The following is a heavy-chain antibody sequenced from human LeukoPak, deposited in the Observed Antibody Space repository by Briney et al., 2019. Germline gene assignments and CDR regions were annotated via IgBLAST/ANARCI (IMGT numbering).Heavy chain of an antibody. V-gene: IGHV4-39*01. Sequence: SETLSLTCTVSGGPISSSSYYWGWIRQPPGKGLEWIGSIYYSGSTYYKASLKSRVTISVDTSKDQFSLKLTSVTAADTAIYYCARQRAYYYDSSGHYQGWFDPWGQGTLVTVSS. CDR2: IYYSGST. J-gene: IGHJ5*02. D-gene: IGHD3-22*01. CDR3: ARQRAYYYDSSGHYQGWFDP. CDR1: GGPISSSSYY.